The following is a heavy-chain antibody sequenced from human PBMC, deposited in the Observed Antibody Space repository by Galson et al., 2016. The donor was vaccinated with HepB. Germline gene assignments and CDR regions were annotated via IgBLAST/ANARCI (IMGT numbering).Heavy chain of an antibody. D-gene: IGHD4-11*01. J-gene: IGHJ4*02. Sequence: SLRLSCAASGFTFSNAWMNWVRQAPGKGLEWVGRIKSKSDGGTTGYAAPVKGRFTISGDDSKNTLYLQMNSLKTEDTAVYFCSTDPYSYYVGIRYFDYWGQGTLVTVSS. V-gene: IGHV3-15*07. CDR2: IKSKSDGGTT. CDR1: GFTFSNAW. CDR3: STDPYSYYVGIRYFDY.